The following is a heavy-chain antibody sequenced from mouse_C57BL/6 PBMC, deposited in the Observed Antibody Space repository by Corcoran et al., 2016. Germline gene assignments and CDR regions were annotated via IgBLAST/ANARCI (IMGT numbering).Heavy chain of an antibody. CDR2: INPNNGGT. V-gene: IGHV1-18*01. J-gene: IGHJ1*03. CDR3: ARWGDYYGRYFDV. Sequence: EVQLQQSGPELVKPGASVKIPCKASGYTFTDYNMDWVKQSHGKSLEWIGDINPNNGGTIYNQKFKGKATLTVDKSSSTAYMELRSLTSEDTAVYYCARWGDYYGRYFDVWGTGTTVTVSS. D-gene: IGHD1-1*01. CDR1: GYTFTDYN.